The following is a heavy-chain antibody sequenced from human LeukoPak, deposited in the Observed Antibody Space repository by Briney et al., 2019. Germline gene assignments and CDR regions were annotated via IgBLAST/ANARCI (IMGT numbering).Heavy chain of an antibody. CDR2: VSGSGDRM. V-gene: IGHV3-23*01. CDR3: AKAAAAPGFDF. Sequence: GGSLRLSCAASGFTSSSYALNWVRQAPGKELEWVATVSGSGDRMYHADSVKGRFTISRDNSKNTIYLQMNSLRAEDTALYYCAKAAAAPGFDFWGQGTLVTVSS. J-gene: IGHJ4*02. D-gene: IGHD6-13*01. CDR1: GFTSSSYA.